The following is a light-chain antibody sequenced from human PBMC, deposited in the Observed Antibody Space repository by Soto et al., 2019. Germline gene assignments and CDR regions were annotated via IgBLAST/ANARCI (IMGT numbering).Light chain of an antibody. CDR3: QQSFSTPRT. CDR1: QTINTY. V-gene: IGKV1-39*01. CDR2: AAS. J-gene: IGKJ1*01. Sequence: DIQMTQSPSSLSASVGDRVTISCRASQTINTYVNWYPQKPGKAPKLLIYAASSLHSGVPSRFSGSGSGTYFTLTISSLQPEDFATYYCQQSFSTPRTFGQGTKVEIK.